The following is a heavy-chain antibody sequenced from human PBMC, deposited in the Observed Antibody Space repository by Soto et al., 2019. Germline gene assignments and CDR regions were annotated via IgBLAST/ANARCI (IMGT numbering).Heavy chain of an antibody. J-gene: IGHJ5*02. V-gene: IGHV1-69*02. D-gene: IGHD2-2*01. CDR2: IIPILGIA. CDR3: ARPRGYCSSTSCYSNWFDP. CDR1: GGTFSSYT. Sequence: SVKVSCKASGGTFSSYTISWVRQAPGQGLEWMGRIIPILGIANYAQKFQGRVTITADKSTSTAYMELSSLRSEGTAVYYCARPRGYCSSTSCYSNWFDPWGQGTLVTVSS.